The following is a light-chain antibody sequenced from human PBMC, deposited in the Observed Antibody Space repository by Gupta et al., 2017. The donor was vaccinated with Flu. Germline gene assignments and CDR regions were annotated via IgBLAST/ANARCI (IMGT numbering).Light chain of an antibody. V-gene: IGKV3-20*01. J-gene: IGKJ1*01. CDR3: QYYGRSP. Sequence: SPGNMSLSKGERATRSCGNSQSISNGNLDGEQQRPGQAPRIIIYDADNRDTGSTDRFSGSGAGTNFTLTIRRRENEDFEGYDFQYYGRSPFGQGTKVEIK. CDR1: QSISNGN. CDR2: DAD.